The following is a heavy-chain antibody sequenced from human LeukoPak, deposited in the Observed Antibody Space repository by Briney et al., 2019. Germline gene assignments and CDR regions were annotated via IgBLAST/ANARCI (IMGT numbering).Heavy chain of an antibody. CDR2: IIPIFGTA. CDR1: GYTFTGYY. CDR3: ARDLRYSSSWTDAFDI. V-gene: IGHV1-69*06. D-gene: IGHD6-13*01. J-gene: IGHJ3*02. Sequence: GASVKVSCKASGYTFTGYYMHWVRQAPGQGLEWKGGIIPIFGTANYAQKFQGRVTITADKSTSTAYMELSSLRSEDTAVYYCARDLRYSSSWTDAFDIWGQGTMVTVSS.